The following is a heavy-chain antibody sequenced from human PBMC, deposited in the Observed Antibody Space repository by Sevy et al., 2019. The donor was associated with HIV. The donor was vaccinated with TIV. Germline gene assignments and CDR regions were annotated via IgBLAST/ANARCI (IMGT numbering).Heavy chain of an antibody. CDR1: GVSVTSDTYY. CDR2: VYHTGST. Sequence: SETLSLTCAVSGVSVTSDTYYWSWIRQPPGKGLEWIGYVYHTGSTNYSPSFKSRVTISIDTSKNQFSLRLFSVAAADTAMYYCAREPYFFDKRGYFWDYWGQGILVTVSS. CDR3: AREPYFFDKRGYFWDY. J-gene: IGHJ4*02. D-gene: IGHD3-22*01. V-gene: IGHV4-61*01.